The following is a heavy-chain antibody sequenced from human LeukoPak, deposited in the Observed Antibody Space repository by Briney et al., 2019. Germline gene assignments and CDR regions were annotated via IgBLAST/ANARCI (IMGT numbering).Heavy chain of an antibody. D-gene: IGHD7-27*01. CDR3: ARAPRSWGFDY. J-gene: IGHJ4*02. Sequence: KSSETQSLTCTVSGGSISSYYWSWIRQPPGKGLEWIGYIYYSGSTNYNPSLKSRVTISVDSSKNQFSLKLSSVTAADTAVYYCARAPRSWGFDYWGQGTLVTVSS. V-gene: IGHV4-59*01. CDR2: IYYSGST. CDR1: GGSISSYY.